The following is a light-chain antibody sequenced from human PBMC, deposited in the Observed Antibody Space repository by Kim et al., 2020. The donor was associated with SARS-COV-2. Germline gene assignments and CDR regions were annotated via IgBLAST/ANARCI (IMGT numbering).Light chain of an antibody. Sequence: QSALTQPRSVSGSPGQSVTISCTGTSSDVGGYSYVSWYQQHPGKAPKLMIYDVSKRPSGVPDHFSGSKSGNTASLTISGLQAEDEADYYCCSYAGSYPYVFGTGTKVTVL. CDR3: CSYAGSYPYV. J-gene: IGLJ1*01. CDR1: SSDVGGYSY. CDR2: DVS. V-gene: IGLV2-11*01.